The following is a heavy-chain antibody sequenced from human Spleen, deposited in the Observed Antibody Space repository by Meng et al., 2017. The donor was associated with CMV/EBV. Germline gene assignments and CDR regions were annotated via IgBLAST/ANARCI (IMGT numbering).Heavy chain of an antibody. CDR2: IYYNGGT. CDR1: GASITTYY. V-gene: IGHV4-59*01. CDR3: ARGPRGYSYEKDCFDP. J-gene: IGHJ5*02. Sequence: SETLSLTCTVSGASITTYYWSWIRQPPGKGLQWIGYIYYNGGTNYNPSLKSQVTISVDKSKNHFSLKLSSVTAADTAVDYCARGPRGYSYEKDCFDPWGQGTLVTVSS. D-gene: IGHD5-18*01.